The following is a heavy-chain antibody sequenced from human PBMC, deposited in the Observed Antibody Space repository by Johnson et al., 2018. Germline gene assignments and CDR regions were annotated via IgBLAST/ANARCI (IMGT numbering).Heavy chain of an antibody. V-gene: IGHV3-13*01. J-gene: IGHJ6*02. CDR1: GFTFSSYD. Sequence: EVQLVESGGGLVQPGGSLRLSCAASGFTFSSYDMHWVRQATGKGLEWVSAIGPAGDTYYPGSVKGRFTISRENAKNSLYLKMNSLRAGDTAVYYCARYDYYYGMDVWGQGTTVTVSS. CDR3: ARYDYYYGMDV. D-gene: IGHD2-8*01. CDR2: IGPAGDT.